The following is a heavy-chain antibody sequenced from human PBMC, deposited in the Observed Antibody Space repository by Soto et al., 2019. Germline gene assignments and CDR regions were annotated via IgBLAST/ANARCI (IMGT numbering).Heavy chain of an antibody. CDR1: GFTFSDYY. CDR3: ARAGYCSGGRCYANYHFQH. V-gene: IGHV3-11*01. Sequence: QVQLVESGGGLVKPGGSLRLSCAGSGFTFSDYYMSWIRQAPGKGLERVSYISSSDSTIYYAGSVKGRFTISRDNAKNSLYLQMNSLRAEDTAVYYCARAGYCSGGRCYANYHFQHWGQGTLVTVSS. CDR2: ISSSDSTI. J-gene: IGHJ1*01. D-gene: IGHD2-15*01.